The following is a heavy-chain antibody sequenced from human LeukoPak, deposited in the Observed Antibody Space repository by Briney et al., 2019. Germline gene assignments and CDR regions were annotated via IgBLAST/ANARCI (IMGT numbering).Heavy chain of an antibody. D-gene: IGHD3-10*01. Sequence: PSETLSLTCTVSGGSISSYYWSWIRQPPGKGLEWIGYIYYSGSTNYNPSLKGRVTTSVDTSKNQFSLKLSSVTAADTAVYYCARSGLWFGELMGYWGQGTLVTVSS. J-gene: IGHJ4*02. V-gene: IGHV4-59*01. CDR2: IYYSGST. CDR3: ARSGLWFGELMGY. CDR1: GGSISSYY.